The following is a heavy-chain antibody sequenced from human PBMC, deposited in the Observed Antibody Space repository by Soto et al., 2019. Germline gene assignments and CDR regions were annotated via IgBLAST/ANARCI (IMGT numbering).Heavy chain of an antibody. J-gene: IGHJ2*01. CDR2: IYYSGRT. CDR1: GGSTSSGGYY. V-gene: IGHV4-31*03. D-gene: IGHD2-15*01. CDR3: AINEIVFFLDDPSPTNIYALSLHETADL. Sequence: PSETLSLTCTVSGGSTSSGGYYWSWIRQHPGKGLEWIGYIYYSGRTYYNPSLKSRVTISVDTSKNQFSLKLCSVTAADTAVYYFAINEIVFFLDDPSPTNIYALSLHETADL.